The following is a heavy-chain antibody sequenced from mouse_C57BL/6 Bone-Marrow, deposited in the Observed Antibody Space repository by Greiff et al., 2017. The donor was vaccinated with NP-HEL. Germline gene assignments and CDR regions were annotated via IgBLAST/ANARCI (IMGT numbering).Heavy chain of an antibody. V-gene: IGHV1-81*01. D-gene: IGHD1-1*01. CDR3: ASRVVVATGYFDV. CDR1: GYTFTSYG. J-gene: IGHJ1*03. CDR2: LYPRSGNT. Sequence: QVQLQQSGAELARPGASVKLSCKASGYTFTSYGLSWVQQSTGQGLEWIGELYPRSGNTYYNEKFKGKATLTADKSSSTAYMELRSLTSEDSAVYFCASRVVVATGYFDVWGTGTTVTVAS.